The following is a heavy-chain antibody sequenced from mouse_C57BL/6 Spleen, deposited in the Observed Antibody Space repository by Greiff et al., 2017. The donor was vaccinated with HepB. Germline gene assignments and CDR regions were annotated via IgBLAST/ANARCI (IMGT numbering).Heavy chain of an antibody. V-gene: IGHV1-69*01. CDR1: GYTFTSYW. CDR3: ARSYDGYWYYFDY. Sequence: QVQLQQSGAELVMPGASVKLSCKASGYTFTSYWMHWVKQRPGQGLEWIGEIDPSDSYTNYNQKFKGKSTLTVDKSSSTAYMQLSSLTSEDSAVYYCARSYDGYWYYFDYWGQGTTLTVSS. CDR2: IDPSDSYT. J-gene: IGHJ2*01. D-gene: IGHD2-3*01.